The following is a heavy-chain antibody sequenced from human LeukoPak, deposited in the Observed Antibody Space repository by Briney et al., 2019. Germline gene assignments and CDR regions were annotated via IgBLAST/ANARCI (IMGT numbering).Heavy chain of an antibody. CDR2: IIPIFGTA. CDR3: ATKFDSGYGSGSYFPYYYYYYMDV. J-gene: IGHJ6*03. V-gene: IGHV1-69*05. CDR1: GGTFSSYA. D-gene: IGHD3-10*01. Sequence: ASVKVSCKASGGTFSSYAISWVRQAPGQGLEWMGGIIPIFGTANYAQKFQGRVTITTDESTSTAYMELSSLRSEDTAVYYCATKFDSGYGSGSYFPYYYYYYMDVWGKGTTVTVSS.